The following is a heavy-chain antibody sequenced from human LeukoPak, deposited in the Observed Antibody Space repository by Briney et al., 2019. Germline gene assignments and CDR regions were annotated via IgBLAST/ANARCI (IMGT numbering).Heavy chain of an antibody. J-gene: IGHJ4*02. D-gene: IGHD2-2*01. CDR1: GYTFTSYW. CDR3: ARLSSPRGASDY. Sequence: KVSCKASGYTFTSYWIGWVRQMPGKGLEWMGIIYPGDSDTRYSPSFQGQVTISADKSISTAYLQWSSLKASDTAMYYCARLSSPRGASDYWGQGTLVTVSS. CDR2: IYPGDSDT. V-gene: IGHV5-51*01.